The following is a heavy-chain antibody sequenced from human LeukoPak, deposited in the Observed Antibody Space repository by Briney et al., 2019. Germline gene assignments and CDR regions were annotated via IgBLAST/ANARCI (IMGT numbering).Heavy chain of an antibody. V-gene: IGHV4-38-2*01. D-gene: IGHD3-10*01. J-gene: IGHJ4*02. CDR3: ASSLIKGSGSYTFDY. Sequence: PSETLSLTGAVSGYSISSGCYWGWFRQPPGKGLGWMGSIYHSGSTYYNPSLKSRVTISVDTSKNQFSLKLSSVTAADTAVYYCASSLIKGSGSYTFDYWGQGTLVTVSS. CDR2: IYHSGST. CDR1: GYSISSGCY.